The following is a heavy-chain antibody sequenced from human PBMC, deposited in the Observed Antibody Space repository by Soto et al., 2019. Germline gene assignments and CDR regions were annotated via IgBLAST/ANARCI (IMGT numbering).Heavy chain of an antibody. D-gene: IGHD6-13*01. J-gene: IGHJ3*02. V-gene: IGHV4-39*01. CDR3: ASPLGLDQQLVHDAIHI. CDR2: IYYSGST. CDR1: GGSINRSTHY. Sequence: SETLSLTCTVSGGSINRSTHYWGWIRQPPGKGLEWIGSIYYSGSTYYNPSLKSRVTISVDTSKNQFSLKLSSVTAADTAVYYCASPLGLDQQLVHDAIHIWGQGIMVTVSS.